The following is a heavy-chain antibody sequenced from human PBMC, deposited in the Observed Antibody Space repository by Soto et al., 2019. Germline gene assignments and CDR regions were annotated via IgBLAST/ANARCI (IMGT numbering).Heavy chain of an antibody. D-gene: IGHD6-13*01. CDR2: IYYSGST. Sequence: LSLTCTVSGGSISSGGYYWSWIRQHPGKGLEWIGYIYYSGSTYYNPSLKSRVTISVDTSKNQFSLKLSSVTAADTAVYYCAREGPGIAAAGYYYGMDVWGQGTTVTVS. CDR3: AREGPGIAAAGYYYGMDV. J-gene: IGHJ6*02. CDR1: GGSISSGGYY. V-gene: IGHV4-31*03.